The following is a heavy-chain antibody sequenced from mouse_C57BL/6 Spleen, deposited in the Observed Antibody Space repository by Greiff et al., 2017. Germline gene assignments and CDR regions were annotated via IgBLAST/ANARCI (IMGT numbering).Heavy chain of an antibody. V-gene: IGHV1-20*01. J-gene: IGHJ2*01. D-gene: IGHD2-4*01. Sequence: VQLKQSGPELVKPGDSVKISCTASGYSFTGYFMNWVMQSHGKSLEWIGRINPYNGDTFYNQKFKGKATLTVDKSSSTAHMELRSLTSEDSAVYYCARDDYDQYYFDYWGQGTTLTVSS. CDR1: GYSFTGYF. CDR2: INPYNGDT. CDR3: ARDDYDQYYFDY.